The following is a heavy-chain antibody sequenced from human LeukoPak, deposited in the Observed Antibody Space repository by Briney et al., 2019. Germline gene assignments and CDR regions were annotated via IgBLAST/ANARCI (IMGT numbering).Heavy chain of an antibody. CDR3: ARGIAAAIVVTHYIDY. D-gene: IGHD5-12*01. CDR2: INHSGST. Sequence: SETLSLTCAVYGGSFSGYYWSWIRQPPGKGLEWIGEINHSGSTNYNPSLKSRVTISVDTSKNQFSLKLSSVTAADTAVYYCARGIAAAIVVTHYIDYWGQGTLVTVSS. CDR1: GGSFSGYY. V-gene: IGHV4-34*01. J-gene: IGHJ4*02.